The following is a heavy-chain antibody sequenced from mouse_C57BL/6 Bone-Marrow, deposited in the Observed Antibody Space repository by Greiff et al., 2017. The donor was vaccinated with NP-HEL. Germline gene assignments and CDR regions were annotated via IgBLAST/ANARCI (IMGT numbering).Heavy chain of an antibody. CDR3: ARSCEGHLRWFAY. CDR1: GFTFSSYA. J-gene: IGHJ3*01. Sequence: EVMLVESGGGLVKPGGSLKLSCAASGFTFSSYAMSWVRQTPEKRLEWVATISDGGSYTYYPDNVKGRFTISRDNAKNNLYLQMRHMKSEDTAMYYCARSCEGHLRWFAYWGQGTLVTVSA. CDR2: ISDGGSYT. V-gene: IGHV5-4*03.